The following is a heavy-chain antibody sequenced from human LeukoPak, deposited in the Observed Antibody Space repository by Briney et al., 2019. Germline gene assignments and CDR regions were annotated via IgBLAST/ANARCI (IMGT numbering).Heavy chain of an antibody. V-gene: IGHV3-30*18. CDR2: ISHDGVDK. D-gene: IGHD2-2*01. J-gene: IGHJ4*02. CDR3: AKGGYCSATRCYVGKGMDD. CDR1: GFSFSNHW. Sequence: PGGSLRLSCAASGFSFSNHWMSWVRQAPGKGLEWVAVISHDGVDKYYADSVKGRFTISRDNSKNTVSLQVNSLRAEDTAAYYCAKGGYCSATRCYVGKGMDDWGQGTLVTVSS.